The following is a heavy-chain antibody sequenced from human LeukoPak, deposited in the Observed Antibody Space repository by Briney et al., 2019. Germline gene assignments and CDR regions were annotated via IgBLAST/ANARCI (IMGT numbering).Heavy chain of an antibody. Sequence: SETLSLTCTVSGGSISSGSYYWSWIRQPAGKGLEWIGRIYTSGSTNYNPSLKSRVTISVDTSKNQFSLKLSSVTAADTAVYYCARRGGRPLRCFDYWGQGTLVTVSS. D-gene: IGHD4-17*01. V-gene: IGHV4-61*02. CDR3: ARRGGRPLRCFDY. CDR2: IYTSGST. CDR1: GGSISSGSYY. J-gene: IGHJ4*02.